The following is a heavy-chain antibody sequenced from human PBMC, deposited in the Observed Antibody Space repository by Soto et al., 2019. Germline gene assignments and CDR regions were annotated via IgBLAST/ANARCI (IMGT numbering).Heavy chain of an antibody. V-gene: IGHV3-73*01. J-gene: IGHJ5*02. CDR1: GFAFSGSA. CDR2: IRSKGHNYAT. Sequence: GDLRLSCAASGFAFSGSAMYWVLQASWKGPEWVGRIRSKGHNYATEYAASVKGRFTISRDDSKNTAYLQMNSLQTEDTAVYYCTRDLFSYDYSGILWFDPWGQGTLVTVSS. D-gene: IGHD3-16*01. CDR3: TRDLFSYDYSGILWFDP.